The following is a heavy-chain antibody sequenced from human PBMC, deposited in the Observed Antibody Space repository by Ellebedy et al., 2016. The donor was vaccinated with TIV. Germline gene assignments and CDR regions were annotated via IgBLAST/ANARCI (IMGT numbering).Heavy chain of an antibody. D-gene: IGHD2-2*01. V-gene: IGHV3-48*04. CDR1: GFTFSTYS. Sequence: GESLKISCAGSGFTFSTYSMNWVRQPPGKGLEWVSSISSKSSTIYYADSVKGRFTISRDNAKNSLYLQMDSLRAEDTALYYCTSSTWYSDSWGQGTLVTVSS. CDR2: ISSKSSTI. CDR3: TSSTWYSDS. J-gene: IGHJ4*02.